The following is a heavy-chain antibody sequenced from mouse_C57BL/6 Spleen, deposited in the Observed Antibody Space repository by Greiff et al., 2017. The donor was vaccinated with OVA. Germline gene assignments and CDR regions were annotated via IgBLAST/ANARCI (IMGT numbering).Heavy chain of an antibody. CDR1: GYTFTSYW. CDR3: ARSRITTVVIDY. V-gene: IGHV1-61*01. D-gene: IGHD1-1*01. J-gene: IGHJ2*01. Sequence: QVQLQQPGAELVRPGSSVKLSCKASGYTFTSYWMDWVKQRPGQGLEWIGNIYPSDSETHYNQKFKDKATLTVDKSSSTAYMQLCSLTSEDSAVYYCARSRITTVVIDYWGQGTTLTVSS. CDR2: IYPSDSET.